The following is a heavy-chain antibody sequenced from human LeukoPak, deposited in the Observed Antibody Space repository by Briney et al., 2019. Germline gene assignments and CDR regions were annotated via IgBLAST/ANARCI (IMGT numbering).Heavy chain of an antibody. CDR3: ARHRAYSSSSPFDY. J-gene: IGHJ4*02. Sequence: SETLSLTCSISGGXISSLYCSWIRQPPGKGLEWIGYIYYTGSTNYNPSLKSRVTMFVDMSKNQFSLRLSSATAADTAVYYCARHRAYSSSSPFDYWGQGTLVTVSS. CDR1: GGXISSLY. CDR2: IYYTGST. V-gene: IGHV4-59*08. D-gene: IGHD6-6*01.